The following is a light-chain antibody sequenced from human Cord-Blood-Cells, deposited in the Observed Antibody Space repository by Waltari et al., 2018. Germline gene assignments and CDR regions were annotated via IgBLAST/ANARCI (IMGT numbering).Light chain of an antibody. CDR3: AAWDDSLSGVV. V-gene: IGLV1-47*01. CDR1: SSNIGSNY. J-gene: IGLJ2*01. CDR2: RNN. Sequence: QSVLTQPPSASGTPGQRVTISCSGSSSNIGSNYVYWYQQLPGTAPKPLIYRNNQRPSGVPDRFSGSKSGTSASLAIIGLRSEDEADYYCAAWDDSLSGVVFGGGTKLTVL.